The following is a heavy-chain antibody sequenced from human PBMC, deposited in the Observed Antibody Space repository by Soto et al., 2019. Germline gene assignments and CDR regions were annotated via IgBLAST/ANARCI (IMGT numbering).Heavy chain of an antibody. CDR1: GFTFSNYA. D-gene: IGHD5-12*01. CDR2: IGASGAGT. CDR3: ALRKTVSYFDY. J-gene: IGHJ4*02. Sequence: PGGSLRLSCAGSGFTFSNYAMSWVRQAPGTGLEWVSGIGASGAGTYYADSVKGRFTISXXXXXXTXHXQXXXLRAXDTAVYYCALRKTVSYFDYGGQGALVTAPQ. V-gene: IGHV3-23*01.